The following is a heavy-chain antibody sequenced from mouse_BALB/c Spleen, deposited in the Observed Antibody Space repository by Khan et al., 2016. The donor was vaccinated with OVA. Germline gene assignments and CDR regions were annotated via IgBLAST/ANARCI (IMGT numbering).Heavy chain of an antibody. V-gene: IGHV1S81*02. CDR2: INPSNGGT. CDR1: GYTFTSYY. Sequence: QVQLQQPGAELVKPGASVKLSCKASGYTFTSYYIYWVKRRPGQGLEWIGGINPSNGGTYFNEKFESKATLTVDKSSSTAFMQVSSLTSEDSAVYYCTRSGWAAFAYWGQGTLVTVSA. J-gene: IGHJ3*01. CDR3: TRSGWAAFAY. D-gene: IGHD1-1*02.